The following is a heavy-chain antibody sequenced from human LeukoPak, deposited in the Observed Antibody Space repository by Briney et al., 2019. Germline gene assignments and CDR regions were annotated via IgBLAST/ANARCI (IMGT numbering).Heavy chain of an antibody. CDR3: ATTNVLLWFGELSKTAYFDY. Sequence: SETLSLTCTVTGGSISSYYWSWIRQPPGEGLEWIGYIYDTGSANYNPSLKSRVTISVDTSKNQFSLKLSSVTAADTAVYYCATTNVLLWFGELSKTAYFDYWGQGTLVTVSS. D-gene: IGHD3-10*01. CDR1: GGSISSYY. CDR2: IYDTGSA. V-gene: IGHV4-59*12. J-gene: IGHJ4*02.